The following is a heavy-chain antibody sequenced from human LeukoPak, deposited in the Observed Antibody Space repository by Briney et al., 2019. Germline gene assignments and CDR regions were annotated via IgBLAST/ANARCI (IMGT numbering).Heavy chain of an antibody. D-gene: IGHD4-17*01. V-gene: IGHV3-74*03. CDR2: INTYGTST. J-gene: IGHJ5*02. Sequence: GGSLRLSCAASGFTFSSYCMHWVRHVPGKGLVWVARINTYGTSTTYGDSVEGRFTISRDNAKNTLDLEMNSLRDDDTAVYYCARGSTTVTTKDWFDPWGQGTQVTVSS. CDR1: GFTFSSYC. CDR3: ARGSTTVTTKDWFDP.